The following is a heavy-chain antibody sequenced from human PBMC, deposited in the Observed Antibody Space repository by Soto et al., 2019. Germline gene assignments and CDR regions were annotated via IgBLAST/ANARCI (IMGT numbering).Heavy chain of an antibody. CDR1: GYTFTSYG. V-gene: IGHV1-18*01. Sequence: GASVKVSCKASGYTFTSYGISWVRQAPGQGLEWMGWISAYNGNTNYAQKLQGRVTMTTDTSTSTAYMELRSLRSDDTAVYYCARDLRVLSIAARPFDYWGQGTLVTVSS. CDR2: ISAYNGNT. CDR3: ARDLRVLSIAARPFDY. D-gene: IGHD6-6*01. J-gene: IGHJ4*02.